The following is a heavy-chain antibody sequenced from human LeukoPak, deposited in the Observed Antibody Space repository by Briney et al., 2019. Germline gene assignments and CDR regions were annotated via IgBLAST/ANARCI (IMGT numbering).Heavy chain of an antibody. J-gene: IGHJ4*02. CDR1: GFTFDDYA. V-gene: IGHV3-43*02. Sequence: GGSLRLSCAASGFTFDDYAMHWVRQAPGKGLEWVSLISGDGGSTYYADSVKGRFTISRDNSKNSLYLQMNSLRTEDTALYYCAKASGYSSSWYSSAPYYFDYWGQGTLVTASS. CDR3: AKASGYSSSWYSSAPYYFDY. D-gene: IGHD6-13*01. CDR2: ISGDGGST.